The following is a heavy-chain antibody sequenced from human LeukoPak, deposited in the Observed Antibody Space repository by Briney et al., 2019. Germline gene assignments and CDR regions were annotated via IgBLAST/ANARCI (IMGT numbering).Heavy chain of an antibody. V-gene: IGHV3-30*04. CDR1: GFTFSSYA. CDR2: ISYDGSNK. Sequence: GGSLRLSCAASGFTFSSYAMHWVRQAPGKGLGWVAVISYDGSNKYYADSVKGRFTISRDNSKNTLYLQMNSLRAEDTAVYYCARESCSSTSCYDAFDIWGQGTMVTVSS. D-gene: IGHD2-2*01. J-gene: IGHJ3*02. CDR3: ARESCSSTSCYDAFDI.